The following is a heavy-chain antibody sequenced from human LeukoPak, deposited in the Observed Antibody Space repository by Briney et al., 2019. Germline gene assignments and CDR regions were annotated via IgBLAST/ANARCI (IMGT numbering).Heavy chain of an antibody. CDR1: GGSISSYY. Sequence: PSETLSLTCTVSGGSISSYYWSWIRQPPGKGLEWIGYIYYSGSTNYNPSLKSRVTISVDTSKNQFSLKLSSVTAADTAVYYCARADTESYYDSSGYSGGAFDIWGQGTMVTVSS. D-gene: IGHD3-22*01. CDR2: IYYSGST. CDR3: ARADTESYYDSSGYSGGAFDI. V-gene: IGHV4-59*01. J-gene: IGHJ3*02.